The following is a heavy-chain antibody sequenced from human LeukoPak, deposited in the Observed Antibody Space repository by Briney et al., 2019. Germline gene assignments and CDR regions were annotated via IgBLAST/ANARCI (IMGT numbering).Heavy chain of an antibody. CDR2: IGTAGDP. J-gene: IGHJ6*04. V-gene: IGHV3-13*05. Sequence: GGSLRLSCAASVFTVSSYDMHWVRQATGKGLEWASAIGTAGDPYYPGSVKGRFTISRENAKNSLYLQMNSLRAGDTAVYYCARGDGSGSYYYGMDVWGKGTTVTVSS. D-gene: IGHD3-10*01. CDR1: VFTVSSYD. CDR3: ARGDGSGSYYYGMDV.